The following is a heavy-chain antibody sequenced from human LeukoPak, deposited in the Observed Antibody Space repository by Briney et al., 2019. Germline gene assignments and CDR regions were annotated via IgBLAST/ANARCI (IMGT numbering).Heavy chain of an antibody. D-gene: IGHD6-19*01. CDR2: IDYDGGSG. CDR1: GFTFSSYE. V-gene: IGHV3-23*01. Sequence: PGGSLRLSCAVSGFTFSSYEMNWVRQAPGKGLEWVSSIDYDGGSGHYADSVKGRFTISRDNSNNTLFLHLNSLRGEDTAVYYCTRNSGWYGLSWGQGTLVTVSS. J-gene: IGHJ1*01. CDR3: TRNSGWYGLS.